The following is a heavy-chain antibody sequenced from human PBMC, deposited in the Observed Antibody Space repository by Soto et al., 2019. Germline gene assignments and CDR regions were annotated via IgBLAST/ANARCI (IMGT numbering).Heavy chain of an antibody. CDR3: ARVPYYGDEPYYFDY. CDR2: IYYSGST. V-gene: IGHV4-39*01. D-gene: IGHD4-17*01. Sequence: PSETLSLTCTVSGGSISSSSYYWGWIRQPPGKGLEWIGSIYYSGSTYYNPSLKSRVTISVDTSKNQFSLKLSSVTAADTAVYYCARVPYYGDEPYYFDYWGQGTLATVSS. J-gene: IGHJ4*02. CDR1: GGSISSSSYY.